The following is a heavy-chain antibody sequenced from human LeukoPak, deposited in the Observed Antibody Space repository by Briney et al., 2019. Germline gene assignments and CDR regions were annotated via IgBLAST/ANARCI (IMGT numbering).Heavy chain of an antibody. CDR3: ARHASGWYYFDY. J-gene: IGHJ4*02. D-gene: IGHD6-19*01. CDR1: GGSISSSSYY. V-gene: IGHV4-39*01. Sequence: SETLSLTCTVSGGSISSSSYYWGWIRQPPGKGLEWIGSIYYSGSTYYNPSLKSRVTISVDTSKNQFSLKLGSVTAADTAVYYCARHASGWYYFDYWGQGTLVTVSS. CDR2: IYYSGST.